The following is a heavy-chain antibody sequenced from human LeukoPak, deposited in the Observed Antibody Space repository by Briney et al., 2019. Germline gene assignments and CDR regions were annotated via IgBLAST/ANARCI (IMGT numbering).Heavy chain of an antibody. D-gene: IGHD5-24*01. V-gene: IGHV1-46*01. J-gene: IGHJ5*02. CDR1: GYTFTSYY. CDR2: INPSGGST. CDR3: ARGGDGYNPEMAWFDP. Sequence: ASVKVSCKASGYTFTSYYMHWVRQAPGQGLEWMGIINPSGGSTSYAQKFQGRVTMTRDMSTSTVYMELSSLRSEDTAVYYCARGGDGYNPEMAWFDPWGQGILVTVSS.